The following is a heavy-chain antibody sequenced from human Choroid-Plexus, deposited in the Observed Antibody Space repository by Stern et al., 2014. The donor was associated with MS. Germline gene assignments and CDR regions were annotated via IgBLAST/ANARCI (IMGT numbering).Heavy chain of an antibody. CDR3: AKDRQYLTYFFDH. D-gene: IGHD2/OR15-2a*01. CDR1: GFTFGSCA. CDR2: VSYDGSNK. J-gene: IGHJ5*02. Sequence: HVHLVESGGGVVQPGRPLRLSCVASGFTFGSCAMHWVRQAPGKGLEWVAGVSYDGSNKYYADSVKGRFTISRDNSQNTLYMQMSSLRPEDTAVYYCAKDRQYLTYFFDHWGQGSLVTVSS. V-gene: IGHV3-30*18.